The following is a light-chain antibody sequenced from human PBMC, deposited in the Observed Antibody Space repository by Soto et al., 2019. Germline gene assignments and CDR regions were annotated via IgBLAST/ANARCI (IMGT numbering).Light chain of an antibody. CDR2: YAS. CDR3: QQRNSWPPT. CDR1: QSIGND. Sequence: EIVLTQSPATLSLSPGDRATLSCRASQSIGNDLVWYHQKRGQAPRVLIYYASNRATGIPARFSGSGSGTDFTLTISRLEPEDFAFYYCQQRNSWPPTFGGGTRVEIK. J-gene: IGKJ4*01. V-gene: IGKV3-11*01.